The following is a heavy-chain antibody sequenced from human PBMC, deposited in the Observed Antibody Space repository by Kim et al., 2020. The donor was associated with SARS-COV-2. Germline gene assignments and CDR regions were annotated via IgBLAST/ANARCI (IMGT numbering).Heavy chain of an antibody. J-gene: IGHJ5*02. Sequence: YADSVKGRFTISRDNAKNSLYLQMNSLRAEDTAVYYCARKTGIANNWFDPWGQGTLVTVSS. CDR3: ARKTGIANNWFDP. D-gene: IGHD1-1*01. V-gene: IGHV3-21*01.